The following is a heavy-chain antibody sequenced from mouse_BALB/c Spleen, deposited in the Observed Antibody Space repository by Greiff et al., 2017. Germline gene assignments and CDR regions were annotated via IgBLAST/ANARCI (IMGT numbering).Heavy chain of an antibody. Sequence: EVMLVESGGGLVQPGGSRKLSCAASGFTFSSFGMHWVRQAPEKGLEWVAYISSGSSTIYYADTVKGRFTISRDNPKNTLFLQMTSLRSEDTAMYYCARTYYYAMDYWGQGTSGTVSS. CDR2: ISSGSSTI. CDR3: ARTYYYAMDY. CDR1: GFTFSSFG. J-gene: IGHJ4*01. V-gene: IGHV5-17*02.